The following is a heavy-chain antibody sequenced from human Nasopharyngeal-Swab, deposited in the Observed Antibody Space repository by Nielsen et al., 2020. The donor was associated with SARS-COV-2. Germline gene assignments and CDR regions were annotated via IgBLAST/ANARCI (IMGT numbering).Heavy chain of an antibody. CDR1: GFTFSNAW. Sequence: GALKISCAASGFTFSNAWMSWVRQAPGKGLEWVGRIKSKTDGGTTDYAAPVKGRFTISRDDSKNTLYLQMNSLKTEDTAVYYCTTDPQQWLVEYYYYMDVWGKGTTVTFSS. D-gene: IGHD6-19*01. J-gene: IGHJ6*03. CDR2: IKSKTDGGTT. V-gene: IGHV3-15*01. CDR3: TTDPQQWLVEYYYYMDV.